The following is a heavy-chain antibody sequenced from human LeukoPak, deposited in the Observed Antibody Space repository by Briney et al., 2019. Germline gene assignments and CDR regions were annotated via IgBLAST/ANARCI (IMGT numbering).Heavy chain of an antibody. J-gene: IGHJ4*02. Sequence: PSETLSLTCAVYAGSFSGYYWSWIRQPPGKGLEWIGEINHSGSTNYNPSLKSRVTISVDTSKNQFSLKLSSVTAADTAVYYCARAGRYGTFDYWGQGTLVTVSS. CDR3: ARAGRYGTFDY. V-gene: IGHV4-34*01. CDR2: INHSGST. D-gene: IGHD4-17*01. CDR1: AGSFSGYY.